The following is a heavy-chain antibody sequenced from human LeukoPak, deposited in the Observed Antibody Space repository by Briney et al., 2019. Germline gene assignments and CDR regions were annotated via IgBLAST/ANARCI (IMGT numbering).Heavy chain of an antibody. CDR1: GYTFTSYG. CDR2: ISAYNGNT. D-gene: IGHD6-6*01. J-gene: IGHJ6*03. V-gene: IGHV1-18*01. Sequence: ASVKVSCKASGYTFTSYGISWVRQAPGQGLEWMGWISAYNGNTNYAQKLQGRVTMTTDTSTSTAYMELRSLRSDDTAVYYCARVIAARAGSYYYYYYMDVWGKGTTVTVSS. CDR3: ARVIAARAGSYYYYYYMDV.